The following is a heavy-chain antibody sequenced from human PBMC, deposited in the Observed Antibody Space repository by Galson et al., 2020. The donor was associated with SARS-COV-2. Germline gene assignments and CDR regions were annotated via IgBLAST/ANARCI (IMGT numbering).Heavy chain of an antibody. CDR3: ARSRIEGIRDSFDV. Sequence: SETLSLICTVSGGSISSYYWSWIRQPPGKGLEWIGYIYYSGSTNYNPSLKSRVTISVDTSKDQFSLQLSSVAATDTAVYYCARSRIEGIRDSFDVWGQGTLVTVSS. J-gene: IGHJ3*01. CDR1: GGSISSYY. CDR2: IYYSGST. V-gene: IGHV4-59*08. D-gene: IGHD1-26*01.